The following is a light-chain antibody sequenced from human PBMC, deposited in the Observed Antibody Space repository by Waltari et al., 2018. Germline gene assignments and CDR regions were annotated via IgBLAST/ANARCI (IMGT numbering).Light chain of an antibody. CDR3: HSRDSSGDVV. J-gene: IGLJ2*01. CDR1: RLRTFY. Sequence: SSELPQDPAVSVALGPTVRITCQGDRLRTFYETWFHQEPGQAPALVIYGKNNRPSGIPDRFSTSSSGSTASLTIIGAQAEDEADYYCHSRDSSGDVVIGGGTKLTVV. CDR2: GKN. V-gene: IGLV3-19*01.